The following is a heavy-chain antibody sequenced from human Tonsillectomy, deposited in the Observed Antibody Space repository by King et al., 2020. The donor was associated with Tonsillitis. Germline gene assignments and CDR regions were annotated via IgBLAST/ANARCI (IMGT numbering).Heavy chain of an antibody. J-gene: IGHJ5*02. CDR2: FIPMFGAA. CDR3: ALRGRAYCTGGTCYARNWFDP. Sequence: QLVQSGAEVKKPGSSVKVSCKASGGTFSTYAISWVRQAPGQGPDWMGGFIPMFGAANFAQKFQGRVAITADKSTSTAYMELSSLRYEDTAVYYCALRGRAYCTGGTCYARNWFDPWGQGTLVTVSS. V-gene: IGHV1-69*06. D-gene: IGHD2-15*01. CDR1: GGTFSTYA.